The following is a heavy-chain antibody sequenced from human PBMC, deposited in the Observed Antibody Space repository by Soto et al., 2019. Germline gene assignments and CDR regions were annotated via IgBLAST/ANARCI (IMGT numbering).Heavy chain of an antibody. D-gene: IGHD3-22*01. CDR1: GGSISSYY. Sequence: SETLSLTCTVSGGSISSYYWSWIRQPPGKGLEWIGYIYYSGSTNYNPSLKSRVTISVDTSKNQFSLKLSSVTAADTAVYYCARLPRYYDSSGYHTPNFDYWGQGTLVTVSS. V-gene: IGHV4-59*01. CDR3: ARLPRYYDSSGYHTPNFDY. J-gene: IGHJ4*02. CDR2: IYYSGST.